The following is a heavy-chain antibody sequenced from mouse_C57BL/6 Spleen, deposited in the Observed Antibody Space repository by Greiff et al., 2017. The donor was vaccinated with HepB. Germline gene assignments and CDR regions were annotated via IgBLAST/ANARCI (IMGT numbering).Heavy chain of an antibody. J-gene: IGHJ3*01. V-gene: IGHV7-3*01. CDR1: GFTFTDYY. D-gene: IGHD1-1*02. CDR2: IRNKANGYTT. Sequence: EVKLVESGGGLVQPGGSLSLSCAASGFTFTDYYMSWVRQPPGKALEWLGFIRNKANGYTTEYSASVKGRFTISRDNSQSILYLQMNALRAEDSAACYCARYGDYGSLAYWGQGTLVTVSA. CDR3: ARYGDYGSLAY.